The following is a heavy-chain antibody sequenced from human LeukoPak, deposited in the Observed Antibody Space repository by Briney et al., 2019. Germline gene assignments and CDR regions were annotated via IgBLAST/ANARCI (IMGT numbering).Heavy chain of an antibody. J-gene: IGHJ4*02. CDR3: ARGGTILGVAAPARFDY. Sequence: ASVKVSCKASGGTFSSYAISWVRQAPGQGLEWMGGIIPIFGTANYAQKFQGRVTITTDESTSTAYMELSSLRSEDTAVYYCARGGTILGVAAPARFDYWGQGTLVTVSS. CDR2: IIPIFGTA. D-gene: IGHD3-3*01. V-gene: IGHV1-69*05. CDR1: GGTFSSYA.